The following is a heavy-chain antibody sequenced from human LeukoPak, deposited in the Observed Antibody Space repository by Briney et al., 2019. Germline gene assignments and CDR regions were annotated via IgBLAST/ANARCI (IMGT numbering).Heavy chain of an antibody. V-gene: IGHV3-33*01. J-gene: IGHJ4*02. D-gene: IGHD6-19*01. CDR1: GFTLHSYG. CDR2: IWYDGSNK. Sequence: QPGRSLRLSCAASGFTLHSYGMHWVRQAPGKGLEWVAVIWYDGSNKYYADSVKGRFTISRDNSKNTLYLQMNSLRAEDTGVYYCASTSGWYEPIDYWGQGTLVTVSS. CDR3: ASTSGWYEPIDY.